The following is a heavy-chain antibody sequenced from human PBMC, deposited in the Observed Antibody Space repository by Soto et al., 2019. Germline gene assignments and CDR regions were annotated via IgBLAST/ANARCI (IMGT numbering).Heavy chain of an antibody. CDR1: GGSISSYY. CDR2: IYYSGST. V-gene: IGHV4-59*01. CDR3: ARDRGCSSTSCHRMGYYYYMDV. Sequence: PSETLSLTCTVSGGSISSYYWSWIRQPPGKGLEWIGYIYYSGSTNYNPSLKSRVTISVDTSKNQFSLKLSSVTAADTAVYYCARDRGCSSTSCHRMGYYYYMDVWGKGTTVTVSS. J-gene: IGHJ6*03. D-gene: IGHD2-2*01.